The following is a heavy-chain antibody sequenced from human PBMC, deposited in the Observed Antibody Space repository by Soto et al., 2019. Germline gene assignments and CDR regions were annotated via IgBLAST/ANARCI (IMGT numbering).Heavy chain of an antibody. CDR2: ISYDGSNK. Sequence: QVQLVESGGGVVQPGRSLRLSCAASRFTFSSYAMHWVRQAPGKGLEWVAVISYDGSNKYYADSVKGRFTISRDNSKNTLYLQMKGLRAEDTAVYYCARDRATGTYWYFDLWGRGTLVTVSS. V-gene: IGHV3-30-3*01. D-gene: IGHD1-1*01. J-gene: IGHJ2*01. CDR3: ARDRATGTYWYFDL. CDR1: RFTFSSYA.